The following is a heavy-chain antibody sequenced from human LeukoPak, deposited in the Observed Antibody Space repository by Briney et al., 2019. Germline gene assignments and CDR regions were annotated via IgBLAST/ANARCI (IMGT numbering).Heavy chain of an antibody. CDR2: IYSGGST. CDR1: GFTVSSNY. J-gene: IGHJ4*02. Sequence: GGSLRLSCAASGFTVSSNYMSWVRQAPGKGLEWVSVIYSGGSTYYADSVKGRFTISRDNSKNTLYLQMNSLRAEDTAVYCCARNNWNYAFDYWGQGTLVTVSS. V-gene: IGHV3-53*01. D-gene: IGHD1-7*01. CDR3: ARNNWNYAFDY.